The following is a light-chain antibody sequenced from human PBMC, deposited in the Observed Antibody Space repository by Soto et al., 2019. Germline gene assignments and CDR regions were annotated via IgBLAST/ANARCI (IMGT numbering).Light chain of an antibody. J-gene: IGKJ4*01. CDR1: QSVSSY. CDR2: DAS. CDR3: QQRSNWPLT. Sequence: EIVLTQSPATLSLSPGERATLSCRASQSVSSYLAWYQQNPGQAPRLLLYDASNRATGIPARFSGRGSGTDFTLTISSLEPEDFAVHYCQQRSNWPLTFGGGTKVEIK. V-gene: IGKV3-11*01.